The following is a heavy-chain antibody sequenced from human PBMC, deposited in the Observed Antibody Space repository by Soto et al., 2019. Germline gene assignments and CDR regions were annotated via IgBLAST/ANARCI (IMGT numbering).Heavy chain of an antibody. J-gene: IGHJ3*02. Sequence: GGSLRLSCAASGFSFANYAMSWVRQTPGKGLEWVSSISGSGGHLYYTGSVKGRFTISRDNAKNSLFLQMNTLRAEDTAVYYCARVQRGQLLSRFADAFDIRGQGTMVTVSS. D-gene: IGHD2-2*01. CDR2: ISGSGGHL. CDR1: GFSFANYA. V-gene: IGHV3-23*01. CDR3: ARVQRGQLLSRFADAFDI.